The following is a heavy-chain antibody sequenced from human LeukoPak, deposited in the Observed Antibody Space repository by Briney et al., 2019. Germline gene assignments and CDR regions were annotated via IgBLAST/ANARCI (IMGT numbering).Heavy chain of an antibody. J-gene: IGHJ4*02. D-gene: IGHD6-13*01. CDR2: ISAYNGNT. Sequence: ASVKVSCKASGYTFNSFGISWVRQAPGQGLEWMGWISAYNGNTIYAQKLQGRVTMTTDTSTSTAYMELRSLRSDDTAMYYCAREGIRIAAAGTIDYWGQGTLVTVSS. V-gene: IGHV1-18*01. CDR3: AREGIRIAAAGTIDY. CDR1: GYTFNSFG.